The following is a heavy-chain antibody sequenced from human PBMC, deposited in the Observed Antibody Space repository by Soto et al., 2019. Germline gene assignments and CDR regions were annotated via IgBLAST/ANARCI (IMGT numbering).Heavy chain of an antibody. CDR3: AKDRPTGRYYDSSGYS. V-gene: IGHV3-23*01. D-gene: IGHD3-22*01. J-gene: IGHJ5*02. CDR1: GFTFSSYA. CDR2: ISGSGGST. Sequence: PGGSLRLSCAAPGFTFSSYAMSWVRQAPGKGLEWVSAISGSGGSTYYADSVKGRFTISRDNSKNTLYLQMNSLRAEDTAVYYCAKDRPTGRYYDSSGYSWGQGALVTVSS.